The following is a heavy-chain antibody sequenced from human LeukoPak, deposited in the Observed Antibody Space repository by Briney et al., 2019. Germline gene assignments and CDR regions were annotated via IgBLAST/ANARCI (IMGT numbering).Heavy chain of an antibody. D-gene: IGHD2-15*01. J-gene: IGHJ4*02. Sequence: GGSLRLSCAASGFTFSSYEMHWVRQAPGKGLEWVSYISSSGSTIYYADSVKGRFTISRDNAKNSLYLQMNSLRAEDTAVYYCARDRERYCSGGSCSNFDYWGQGTLVSVSS. V-gene: IGHV3-48*03. CDR1: GFTFSSYE. CDR2: ISSSGSTI. CDR3: ARDRERYCSGGSCSNFDY.